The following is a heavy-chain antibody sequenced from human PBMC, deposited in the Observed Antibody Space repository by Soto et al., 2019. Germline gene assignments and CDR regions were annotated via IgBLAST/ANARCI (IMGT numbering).Heavy chain of an antibody. V-gene: IGHV1-18*01. CDR2: VSSYNGNT. CDR3: AREVEGSYSPADF. J-gene: IGHJ4*02. D-gene: IGHD3-10*01. CDR1: GYTFTDHG. Sequence: QVQSVQSGPEVKKPGASVTVSCKTSGYTFTDHGIDWVRQAPGHGLEWVGWVSSYNGNTNYAYNLKDRVIMTTDASTSTAYMELRGLRSDDTAVYYCAREVEGSYSPADFWGQRTPVTVSS.